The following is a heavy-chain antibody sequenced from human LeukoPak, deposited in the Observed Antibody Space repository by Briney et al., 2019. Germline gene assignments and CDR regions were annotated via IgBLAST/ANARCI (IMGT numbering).Heavy chain of an antibody. J-gene: IGHJ4*02. CDR1: GGSINSYY. CDR2: ISYSGTT. CDR3: ARTTTTFDD. Sequence: SETLSLTCTVSGGSINSYYWSWIRQPPGKGLKWIGYISYSGTTNYSPSLNSRVTISLDTSKNQFSLKLTSVTAADTAVYYSARTTTTFDDWGQGTLVTVSS. D-gene: IGHD4-17*01. V-gene: IGHV4-59*01.